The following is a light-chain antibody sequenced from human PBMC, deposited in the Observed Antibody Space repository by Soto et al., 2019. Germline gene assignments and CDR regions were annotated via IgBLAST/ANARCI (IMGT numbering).Light chain of an antibody. J-gene: IGKJ1*01. Sequence: DIQITQSPPTLSASVGVRVTITCRASQSISGWLAWYQQKPGKAPNLLIYQASTLESGVPSRFSGSGSGTEFTLTLRRLQPDDFATYHCQQHNTYSRTFGQGTKVEI. CDR1: QSISGW. CDR3: QQHNTYSRT. CDR2: QAS. V-gene: IGKV1-5*03.